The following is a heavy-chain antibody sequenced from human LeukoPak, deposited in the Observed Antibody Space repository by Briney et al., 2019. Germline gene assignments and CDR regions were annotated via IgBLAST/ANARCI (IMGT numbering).Heavy chain of an antibody. CDR2: INPSGGST. CDR1: GYTFTSYY. V-gene: IGHV1-46*01. D-gene: IGHD2-21*02. CDR3: ARCLRGGDFVAQDAFDI. J-gene: IGHJ3*02. Sequence: ASVKVSCKASGYTFTSYYMHWVRQAPGQGLEWVGIINPSGGSTSYAQKFQGRVTMTRDTSTSTVYMELSSLRSEDTAVYYCARCLRGGDFVAQDAFDIWGQRTMVTVSS.